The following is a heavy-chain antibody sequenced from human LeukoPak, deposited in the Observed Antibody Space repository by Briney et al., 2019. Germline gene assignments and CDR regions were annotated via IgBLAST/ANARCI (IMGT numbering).Heavy chain of an antibody. J-gene: IGHJ4*02. D-gene: IGHD2-21*02. CDR3: AKVQYPVVVTAILGY. CDR1: GYTFTSYD. V-gene: IGHV1-8*01. CDR2: MNPNSGNT. Sequence: ASVKVSCKASGYTFTSYDINWVRQATGQGLEWMGWMNPNSGNTGYAQKFQGRVTMTRNTSISTAYMELSSLRSEDTAVYYCAKVQYPVVVTAILGYWGQGTLVTVSS.